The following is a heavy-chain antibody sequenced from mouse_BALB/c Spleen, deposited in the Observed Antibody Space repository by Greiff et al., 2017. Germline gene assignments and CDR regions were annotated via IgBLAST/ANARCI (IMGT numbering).Heavy chain of an antibody. CDR1: GFTFSNYW. Sequence: EVQRVESGGGLVQPGGSMKLSCVASGFTFSNYWMNWVRQSPEKGLEWVAEIRLKSNNYATHYAESVKGRFTISRDDSKSSVYLQMNNLRAEDTGIYYCTRGAVQHYFDDWGQGTTLTGSS. CDR3: TRGAVQHYFDD. CDR2: IRLKSNNYAT. V-gene: IGHV6-6*02. J-gene: IGHJ2*01.